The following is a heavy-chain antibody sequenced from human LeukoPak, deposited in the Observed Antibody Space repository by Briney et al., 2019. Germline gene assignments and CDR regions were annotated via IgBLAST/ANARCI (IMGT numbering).Heavy chain of an antibody. CDR1: GFTLSDHN. J-gene: IGHJ4*02. CDR3: ARAPSGLDY. V-gene: IGHV3-72*01. CDR2: TTNKAHSYTT. Sequence: GGSLRLSCAVSGFTLSDHNMDWVRQAPGKRLEWVGRTTNKAHSYTTEYAASVKGRFTISRDDSQNSLYLQMNSLKTEDTAVYYCARAPSGLDYWGQGILVTVSS. D-gene: IGHD2-15*01.